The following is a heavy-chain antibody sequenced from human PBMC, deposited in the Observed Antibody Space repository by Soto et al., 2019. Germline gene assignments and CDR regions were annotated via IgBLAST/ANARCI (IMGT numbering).Heavy chain of an antibody. D-gene: IGHD3-10*01. CDR1: GFTFSSYA. V-gene: IGHV3-23*01. J-gene: IGHJ4*02. CDR3: ARVRFGELV. Sequence: EVQLLESGGGLVQPGGSLRLSCAASGFTFSSYAMSWVRQAPGKGLEWVAIIGVGGGDRYYPESVKGRLTIAKDNSRDKVYLEMNSLSTEDTAVYYCARVRFGELVWGQGTLVTVSS. CDR2: IGVGGGDR.